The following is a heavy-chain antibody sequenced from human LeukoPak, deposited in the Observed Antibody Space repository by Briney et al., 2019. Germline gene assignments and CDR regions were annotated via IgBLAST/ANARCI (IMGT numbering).Heavy chain of an antibody. D-gene: IGHD3-16*01. CDR3: ARGGGDPLDY. CDR2: IYNGGST. J-gene: IGHJ4*02. Sequence: GGSLRLSCAASGFTVNGNYMSWVRQAPGKGLEWVSVIYNGGSTDYADSVKGRFIISRDNSKNTVYLQMNRVRADDTAVYYCARGGGDPLDYWGQGTLSPSPQ. V-gene: IGHV3-53*01. CDR1: GFTVNGNY.